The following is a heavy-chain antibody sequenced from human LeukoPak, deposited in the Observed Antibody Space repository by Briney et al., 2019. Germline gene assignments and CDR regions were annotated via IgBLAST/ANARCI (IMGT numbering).Heavy chain of an antibody. J-gene: IGHJ4*02. D-gene: IGHD6-13*01. CDR1: GYTFTSYG. Sequence: ASVKVSCKASGYTFTSYGISWVRQAPGQGLEWMGWISAYDGNTNYAQKLQGRVTMTEDTSTDTAYMELSSLRSEDTAVYYCATAEGSSWYYGYWGQGTLVTVSS. V-gene: IGHV1-18*01. CDR2: ISAYDGNT. CDR3: ATAEGSSWYYGY.